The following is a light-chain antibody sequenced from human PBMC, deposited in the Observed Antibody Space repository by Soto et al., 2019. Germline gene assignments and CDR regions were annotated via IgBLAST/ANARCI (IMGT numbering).Light chain of an antibody. CDR1: QSVSSY. Sequence: EIVMTQSPSTLSVSPGERATLSCRASQSVSSYLAWYQQKPGQAPRLLIYGASTRSTGIPARFSGSGSGTELLLTISSLQSEEFAAYYCQQYNNGPPWTFGPGTKVEIK. CDR3: QQYNNGPPWT. CDR2: GAS. J-gene: IGKJ1*01. V-gene: IGKV3-15*01.